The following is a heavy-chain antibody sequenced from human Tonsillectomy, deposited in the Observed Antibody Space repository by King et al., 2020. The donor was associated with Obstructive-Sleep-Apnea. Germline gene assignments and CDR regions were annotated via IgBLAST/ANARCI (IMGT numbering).Heavy chain of an antibody. D-gene: IGHD6-13*01. CDR2: MNPNSGNT. Sequence: QLVQSGAEVKKPGASVKVSCKASGYTFTSYDINWVRQATGQGLEWMGWMNPNSGNTGYAQKFQARVTMTRNTSISTAYIELSSLRSEDTAVYYCARSFSSSWYNWFDPWGQGTLVTVSS. CDR1: GYTFTSYD. CDR3: ARSFSSSWYNWFDP. J-gene: IGHJ5*02. V-gene: IGHV1-8*01.